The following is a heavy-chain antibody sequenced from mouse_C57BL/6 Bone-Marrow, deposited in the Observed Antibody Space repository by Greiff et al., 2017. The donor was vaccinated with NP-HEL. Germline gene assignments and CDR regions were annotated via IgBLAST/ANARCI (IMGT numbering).Heavy chain of an antibody. V-gene: IGHV8-8*01. D-gene: IGHD1-1*01. CDR1: GFSLSTFGMG. J-gene: IGHJ2*01. CDR3: ARIVDGSFDY. CDR2: IWWDDDK. Sequence: QVTLKVSGPGILQPSQTLSLTCSFSGFSLSTFGMGVGWIRQPSGKGLEWLAHIWWDDDKYYNPALKSRLTISKDTSQNQVFLKIANVDTADTATYYCARIVDGSFDYWGQGTTLTVSS.